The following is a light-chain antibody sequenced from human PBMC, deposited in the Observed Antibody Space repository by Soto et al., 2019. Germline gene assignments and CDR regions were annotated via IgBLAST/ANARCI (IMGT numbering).Light chain of an antibody. Sequence: DIQMTQSPSTLSGSVGDRVTITCRASQTISSGLAWYQQKPGKAPKLLIYKASTLKSGVPSRFSGSGSGTEFTLTISSLQPDDFATYYCQHYNSYSEAVGQGTKVALK. CDR3: QHYNSYSEA. CDR2: KAS. V-gene: IGKV1-5*03. J-gene: IGKJ1*01. CDR1: QTISSG.